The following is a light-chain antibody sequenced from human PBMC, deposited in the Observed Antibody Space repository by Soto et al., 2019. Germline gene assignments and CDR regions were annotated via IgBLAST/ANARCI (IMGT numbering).Light chain of an antibody. V-gene: IGLV3-9*01. J-gene: IGLJ3*02. CDR3: QVWDSSTARV. CDR2: RDS. Sequence: SYELTQPLLVSVARGQTARITCGGNNIGSKNVHWYQQKPGQAPVLVIYRDSNRPSGIPERFSGSNSGNTATLTISRAQAGDEADYYCQVWDSSTARVFGGGTKVTVL. CDR1: NIGSKN.